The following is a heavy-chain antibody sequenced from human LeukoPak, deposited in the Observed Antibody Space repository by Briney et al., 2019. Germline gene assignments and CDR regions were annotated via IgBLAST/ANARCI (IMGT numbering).Heavy chain of an antibody. D-gene: IGHD1-26*01. CDR3: ARGSGDY. CDR2: ISSNGGST. V-gene: IGHV3-64*01. Sequence: GGSLRLSCAASGFTFSSYWMSWVRQAPGKGLEYVSAISSNGGSTYYANSVKGRFTISRDNSKNTLYLQMGSLRAEDMAVYYCARGSGDYWGQGTLVTVSS. CDR1: GFTFSSYW. J-gene: IGHJ4*02.